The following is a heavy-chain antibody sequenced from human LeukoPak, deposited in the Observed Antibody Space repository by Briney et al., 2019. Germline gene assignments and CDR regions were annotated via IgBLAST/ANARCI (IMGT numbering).Heavy chain of an antibody. CDR2: ISAYNGNT. CDR3: AREDGDFDWLSNWFDP. J-gene: IGHJ5*02. Sequence: ASVKVSCKASGYTFTSYGISWVRQAPGQGLEWMGWISAYNGNTNYAQKLQGRVTMTTDTSTSTAYMELRSLRSDDTAVYYCAREDGDFDWLSNWFDPWGQGTLVTVSS. D-gene: IGHD3-9*01. CDR1: GYTFTSYG. V-gene: IGHV1-18*01.